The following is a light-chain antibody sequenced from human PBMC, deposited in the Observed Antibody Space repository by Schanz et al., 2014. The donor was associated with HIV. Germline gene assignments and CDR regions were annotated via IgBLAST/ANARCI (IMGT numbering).Light chain of an antibody. Sequence: QSALTQPRSVSGSPGQSVTISCTGSNSDIGAYNYVSWYQHHPTKAPKLLLYDVTKRPSGVPDRFSGSKSGNTASLTVSGLQAEDEADYYCSSYAGSYNLGVLFGGGTKLTVL. CDR1: NSDIGAYNY. CDR2: DVT. CDR3: SSYAGSYNLGVL. V-gene: IGLV2-11*01. J-gene: IGLJ2*01.